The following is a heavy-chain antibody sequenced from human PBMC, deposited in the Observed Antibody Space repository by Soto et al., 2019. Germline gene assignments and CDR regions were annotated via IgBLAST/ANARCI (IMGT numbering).Heavy chain of an antibody. CDR3: ARDSPNYCSGGSCYSNWFDP. J-gene: IGHJ5*02. V-gene: IGHV4-59*12. CDR2: IYYSGST. D-gene: IGHD2-15*01. CDR1: GGSISSYY. Sequence: SETLSLTCTVSGGSISSYYWSWIRQPPGKGLEWIGYIYYSGSTNYNPSLKGRVTISVDTSKNQFSLKLSSVTAADTAVYYCARDSPNYCSGGSCYSNWFDPWGQGTLVTVSS.